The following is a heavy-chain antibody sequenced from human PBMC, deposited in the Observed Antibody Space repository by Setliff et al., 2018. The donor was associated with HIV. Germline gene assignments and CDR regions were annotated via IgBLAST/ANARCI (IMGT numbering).Heavy chain of an antibody. J-gene: IGHJ5*02. Sequence: LSLTCTVSGDSITSGHFYWGWIRQAPGKGLEWIGNILDGRVTFFNPSLRGRVTISVDASKNQFSLNLRSVAAADSAVYPCARPHSGRGGGAYFDPWGQGILVTVSS. D-gene: IGHD6-19*01. V-gene: IGHV4-39*01. CDR1: GDSITSGHFY. CDR3: ARPHSGRGGGAYFDP. CDR2: ILDGRVT.